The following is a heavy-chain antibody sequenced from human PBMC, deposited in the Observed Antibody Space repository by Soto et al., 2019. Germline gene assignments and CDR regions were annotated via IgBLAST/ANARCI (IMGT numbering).Heavy chain of an antibody. J-gene: IGHJ4*02. CDR1: GGTFSSYT. CDR2: IIPILGIA. CDR3: ARAKVGTVVAATPFDY. Sequence: ASVKVSCKASGGTFSSYTISWVRQAPGQGLEWMGRIIPILGIANYAQKFQGRVTITADKSTSTAYMELSSLRSEDTAVYYCARAKVGTVVAATPFDYWGQGTLVTVSS. D-gene: IGHD2-15*01. V-gene: IGHV1-69*02.